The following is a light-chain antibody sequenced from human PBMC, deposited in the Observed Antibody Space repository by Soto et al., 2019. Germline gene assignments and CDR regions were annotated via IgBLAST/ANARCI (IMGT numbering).Light chain of an antibody. CDR2: GAS. J-gene: IGKJ4*01. Sequence: EIVLTQSPGTLSLSPGERATLSCKASQTVSSTYVAWYLQKPGQAPRLLIYGASSRAAGTPDRFSGSASGTNFTLTISGLEPEDFAVYYCQHYGTSPPLLTFGGGTKVEIK. CDR3: QHYGTSPPLLT. V-gene: IGKV3-20*01. CDR1: QTVSSTY.